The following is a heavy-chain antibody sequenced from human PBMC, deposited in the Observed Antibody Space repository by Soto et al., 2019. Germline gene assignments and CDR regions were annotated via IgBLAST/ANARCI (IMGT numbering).Heavy chain of an antibody. Sequence: GGSLRLSCAASGFTFSSFAMSWVRQAPGKGLEWVSAISGSGGSTYYADSEKGRFTISRDNSKNTLYLQMNSLRAEDTAVYYCAKARGGYDYDDAFDIWGQGTMVTASS. CDR1: GFTFSSFA. CDR2: ISGSGGST. V-gene: IGHV3-23*01. CDR3: AKARGGYDYDDAFDI. D-gene: IGHD3-22*01. J-gene: IGHJ3*02.